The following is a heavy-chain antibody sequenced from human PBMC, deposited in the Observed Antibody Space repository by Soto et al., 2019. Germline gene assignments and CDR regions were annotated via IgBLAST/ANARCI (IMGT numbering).Heavy chain of an antibody. Sequence: SETLSLTCTVSGGSISSYYWSWIRQPPGKGLEWIGYIYYSGSTNYNPSLKSRVTISVDTSKNQFSLKLSSVTAADTAVYYCARSRYRYYFDYWGQGTLVTVSS. CDR1: GGSISSYY. CDR2: IYYSGST. V-gene: IGHV4-59*08. D-gene: IGHD1-26*01. CDR3: ARSRYRYYFDY. J-gene: IGHJ4*02.